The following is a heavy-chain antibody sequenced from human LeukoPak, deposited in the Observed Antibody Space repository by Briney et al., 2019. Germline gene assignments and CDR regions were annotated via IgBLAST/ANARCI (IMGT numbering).Heavy chain of an antibody. J-gene: IGHJ4*02. CDR1: GGSISSSNW. V-gene: IGHV4-4*02. CDR2: IYHSGST. Sequence: PSETLSVTCAVSGGSISSSNWWSWVRQPPGKGLEWIGEIYHSGSTNYNPSLKSRATISVDKSKNQFSLKLSSMTAADTAVYYCASNSERYDSSGYDYWGQGTLVTVSS. D-gene: IGHD3-22*01. CDR3: ASNSERYDSSGYDY.